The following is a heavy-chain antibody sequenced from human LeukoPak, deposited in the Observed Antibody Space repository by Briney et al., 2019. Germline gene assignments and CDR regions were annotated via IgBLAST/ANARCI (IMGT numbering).Heavy chain of an antibody. CDR2: IRSKRYGGTT. V-gene: IGHV3-49*03. J-gene: IGHJ4*02. Sequence: GRSLRLSCTTSGFTFGESVMSWFRQAPGKGLEWVGLIRSKRYGGTTQYAASVKGRFTISRDDSKSIAYLQMNSLKTEETAVYFCARSYDVLAAYFPPDYWGQGTLVTVSS. CDR1: GFTFGESV. CDR3: ARSYDVLAAYFPPDY. D-gene: IGHD3-9*01.